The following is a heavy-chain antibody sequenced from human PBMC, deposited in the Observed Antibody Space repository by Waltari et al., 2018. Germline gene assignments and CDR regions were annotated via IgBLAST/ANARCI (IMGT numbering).Heavy chain of an antibody. CDR2: RSYGGSHT. J-gene: IGHJ4*02. Sequence: QGQVWEAGGGVGQPGRSLRLSCAAAGFTFISYTMHWVRQVRGKGLDWGAHRSYGGSHTYHADSLLGRFPISRANSKNTLFLQMNSLRTVATAVYYCSIAGEMYCSSPSCYYFDHWGQGTLVTVSS. CDR1: GFTFISYT. D-gene: IGHD2-2*01. V-gene: IGHV3-30*04. CDR3: SIAGEMYCSSPSCYYFDH.